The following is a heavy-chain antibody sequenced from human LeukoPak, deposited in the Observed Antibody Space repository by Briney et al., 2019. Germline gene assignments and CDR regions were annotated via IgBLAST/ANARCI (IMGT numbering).Heavy chain of an antibody. CDR1: GYTFTSYG. D-gene: IGHD3-10*01. CDR2: ISAYNGNT. J-gene: IGHJ6*02. Sequence: ASVKVSCKASGYTFTSYGISWVRQAPGQGLEWMGWISAYNGNTNYAQKLQGRVTMTTDTSTSTAYMELRSLRSDDTAVYYCARAGFGESAYMAGYYYGMDVWGQGTTVTVSS. V-gene: IGHV1-18*01. CDR3: ARAGFGESAYMAGYYYGMDV.